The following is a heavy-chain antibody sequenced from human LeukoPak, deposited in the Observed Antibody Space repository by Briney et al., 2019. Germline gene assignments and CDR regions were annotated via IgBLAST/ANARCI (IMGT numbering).Heavy chain of an antibody. V-gene: IGHV3-7*01. CDR1: GFSFSTYW. CDR3: ARRSYRGVIGLYYYYYMDV. Sequence: PGGSLKLSCAASGFSFSTYWMSWVRQAPGKGLEWVANIKEDGGEKYYVDSVKGQFTMSRDNAKNSVYLQMNRLRVEDTAVYYCARRSYRGVIGLYYYYYMDVWGKGTPVTVSS. CDR2: IKEDGGEK. J-gene: IGHJ6*03. D-gene: IGHD3-16*02.